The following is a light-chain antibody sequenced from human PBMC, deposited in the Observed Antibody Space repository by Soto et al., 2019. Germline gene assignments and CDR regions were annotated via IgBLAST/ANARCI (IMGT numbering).Light chain of an antibody. CDR3: QHYNSYSEA. CDR1: QSVSSSY. CDR2: GAS. V-gene: IGKV3D-7*01. Sequence: PGARVPLSCRASQSVSSSYLTWYQQKPGQAPRLLIYGASTRATGIPARFSGSGSGTDFTLTISSLQPDDFATYYCQHYNSYSEAFGQGTKVDIK. J-gene: IGKJ1*01.